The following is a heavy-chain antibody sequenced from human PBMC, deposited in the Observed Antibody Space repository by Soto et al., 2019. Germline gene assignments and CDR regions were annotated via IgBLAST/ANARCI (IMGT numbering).Heavy chain of an antibody. J-gene: IGHJ4*02. CDR2: INAGNGNT. CDR1: GYTFTSYG. D-gene: IGHD3-22*01. CDR3: ARSSGWYYVDY. V-gene: IGHV1-3*01. Sequence: ASVKVSCKASGYTFTSYGIHWVRQAPGQRLEWMGWINAGNGNTEYSQKFQGRVTITRDTSASTAYMELSSLRSEDTAVYYCARSSGWYYVDYWGQGTRVTVSS.